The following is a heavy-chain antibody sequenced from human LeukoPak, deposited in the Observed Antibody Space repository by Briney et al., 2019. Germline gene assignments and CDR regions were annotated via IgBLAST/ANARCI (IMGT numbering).Heavy chain of an antibody. Sequence: PSETLSLTCTVSGYSISSGYYWGWIRQPPGKGLEWIGYIYYSGSTNYKPSVKSRVTISVDTSKNQFSDTAVYYCARGGYHGSGNDFRFDPWGQGTLVTVSS. CDR1: GYSISSGYY. CDR2: IYYSGST. CDR3: NDFRFDP. J-gene: IGHJ5*02. D-gene: IGHD3-10*01. V-gene: IGHV4-38-2*02.